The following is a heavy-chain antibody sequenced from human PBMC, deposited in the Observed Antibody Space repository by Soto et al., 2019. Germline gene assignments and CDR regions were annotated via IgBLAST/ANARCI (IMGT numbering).Heavy chain of an antibody. CDR3: ARTDYGDYGTIFDY. Sequence: SETLSLTCTVSGGSISSYYWSWIRQPPGKGLEWIGYIYYSGSTNYNPSLKSRVTISVDTSKNQFSLKLSSVTAADTAVYYCARTDYGDYGTIFDYWGQGTLVTVSS. CDR1: GGSISSYY. D-gene: IGHD4-17*01. V-gene: IGHV4-59*01. J-gene: IGHJ4*02. CDR2: IYYSGST.